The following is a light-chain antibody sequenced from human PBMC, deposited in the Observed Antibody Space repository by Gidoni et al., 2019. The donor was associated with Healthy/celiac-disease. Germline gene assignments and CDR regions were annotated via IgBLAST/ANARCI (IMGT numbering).Light chain of an antibody. J-gene: IGKJ2*01. CDR3: QQRSNWPPGLYT. CDR2: DAS. Sequence: IVLTQSPATLSLSPGEIATLSCRSSQSVSSYLAWYQQKPGQAPRLLIYDASNRATGIPARFSGSGSGTDFTLTISSLDPEDFAVYYCQQRSNWPPGLYTFGQGTKLEIK. CDR1: QSVSSY. V-gene: IGKV3-11*01.